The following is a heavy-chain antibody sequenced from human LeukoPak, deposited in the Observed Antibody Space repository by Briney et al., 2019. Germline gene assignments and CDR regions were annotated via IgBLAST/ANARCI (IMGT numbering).Heavy chain of an antibody. Sequence: ASVKVSCKASGGTFSSYAISWVRQAPGQGLEWMGGIIPIFGTANYAQKFQGRVTITADKSTSTAYMELSSLRSDDTAVYYCARGPAYSSGWYAAWGQGTLVTVSS. V-gene: IGHV1-69*06. D-gene: IGHD6-19*01. CDR1: GGTFSSYA. CDR2: IIPIFGTA. CDR3: ARGPAYSSGWYAA. J-gene: IGHJ5*02.